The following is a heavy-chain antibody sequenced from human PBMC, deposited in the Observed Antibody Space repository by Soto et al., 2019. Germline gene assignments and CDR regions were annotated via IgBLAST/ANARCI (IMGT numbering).Heavy chain of an antibody. CDR2: ISGYNGNT. D-gene: IGHD6-19*01. J-gene: IGHJ6*04. CDR3: SRFIMVGGWFDPTYYHGMDA. Sequence: ASVKVSCKTSGYTFSNYGINWVRQAPGQGLEWMGWISGYNGNTNYAQTVQGRVTMTTDTSTGTVYMELRSLKSDDTAIYYCSRFIMVGGWFDPTYYHGMDAWGKGTTVTV. CDR1: GYTFSNYG. V-gene: IGHV1-18*01.